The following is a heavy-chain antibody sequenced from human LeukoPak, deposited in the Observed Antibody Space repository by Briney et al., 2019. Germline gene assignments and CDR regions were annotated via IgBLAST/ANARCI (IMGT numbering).Heavy chain of an antibody. D-gene: IGHD2-15*01. Sequence: SETLSLTCAVYGGSFSGYYWSWIRQPPGKGLEWIGEINHSGSTNYNPSLKSRVTISVDTSKNQFSLELSSVTAADTAVYYCARRPYGCSGGSCYAGPGFDPWGQGTLVTVSS. CDR2: INHSGST. CDR1: GGSFSGYY. CDR3: ARRPYGCSGGSCYAGPGFDP. J-gene: IGHJ5*02. V-gene: IGHV4-34*01.